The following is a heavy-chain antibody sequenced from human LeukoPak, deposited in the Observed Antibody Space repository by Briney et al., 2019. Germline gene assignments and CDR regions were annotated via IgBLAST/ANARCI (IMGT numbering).Heavy chain of an antibody. CDR2: IYSSGST. CDR3: ARQSILGYCSGGSCPAPYYYYGMDV. D-gene: IGHD2-15*01. Sequence: PSETLSLTCTVYGGSISSYYWSWIRQPPGEGLEWIGYIYSSGSTNYNPSLKSRVTISLDTSKNQFSLKLSSVTAADTAVYYCARQSILGYCSGGSCPAPYYYYGMDVWGQGTTVTVS. V-gene: IGHV4-59*08. J-gene: IGHJ6*02. CDR1: GGSISSYY.